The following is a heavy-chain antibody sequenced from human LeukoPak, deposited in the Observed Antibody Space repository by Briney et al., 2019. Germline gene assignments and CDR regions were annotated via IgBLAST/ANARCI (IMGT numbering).Heavy chain of an antibody. V-gene: IGHV3-23*01. CDR1: RFTFSNYA. CDR3: ARDDYSGTYSFDY. Sequence: GGSLRLSCAASRFTFSNYAMSWVRQAPGKGLEWVSGISGSGGRTYYADSVKGRFTISRDNSKNSMYLQMNSLRAEDAAVYFCARDDYSGTYSFDYWGQGTLVTVSS. CDR2: ISGSGGRT. D-gene: IGHD1-26*01. J-gene: IGHJ4*02.